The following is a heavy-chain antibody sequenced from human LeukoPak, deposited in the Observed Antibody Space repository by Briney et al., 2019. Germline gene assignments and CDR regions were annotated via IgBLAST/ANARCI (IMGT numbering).Heavy chain of an antibody. CDR1: GYTFTSYD. CDR2: MNTNSGNT. CDR3: ARWDYGSGGSSYSDY. J-gene: IGHJ4*02. V-gene: IGHV1-8*01. D-gene: IGHD2-15*01. Sequence: ASVKVSCKASGYTFTSYDINWVRQATGQGLEWIGWMNTNSGNTGYAQKFQGRVNMTRKTSISTDYMELSSLRSEDTAVYYCARWDYGSGGSSYSDYWGQGTLVTVSS.